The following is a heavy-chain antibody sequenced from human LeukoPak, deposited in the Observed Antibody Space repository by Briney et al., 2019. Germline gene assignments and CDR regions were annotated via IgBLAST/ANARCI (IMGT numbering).Heavy chain of an antibody. CDR1: GFTFRSYW. Sequence: GGSLRLSCAASGFTFRSYWMHWVRQVPGRGLVWVSRINSDGSSTSSADSVKGRFTISRDNAKNTLYLQMNSLRAEDTAVYYCARDLVERLIDYWGQGTLVTVSS. V-gene: IGHV3-74*01. D-gene: IGHD3-3*01. CDR3: ARDLVERLIDY. J-gene: IGHJ4*02. CDR2: INSDGSST.